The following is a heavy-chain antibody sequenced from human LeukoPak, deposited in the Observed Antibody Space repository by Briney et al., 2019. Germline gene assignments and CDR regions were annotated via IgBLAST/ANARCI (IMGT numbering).Heavy chain of an antibody. J-gene: IGHJ6*02. CDR3: AKAGFWSGYLVSGMDV. CDR1: GFTFSSYA. CDR2: ISGSGGST. V-gene: IGHV3-23*01. Sequence: GGSLRLSCAASGFTFSSYAMSWVRRAPGKGLEWVSAISGSGGSTYYADSMKGRFTISRDNSKNTLYLQMNSLRAEDTAVYYCAKAGFWSGYLVSGMDVWGQGTTVTVSS. D-gene: IGHD3-3*01.